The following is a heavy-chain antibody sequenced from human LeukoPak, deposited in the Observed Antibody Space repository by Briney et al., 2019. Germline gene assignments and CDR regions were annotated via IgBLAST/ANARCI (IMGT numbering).Heavy chain of an antibody. V-gene: IGHV5-10-1*01. D-gene: IGHD2-15*01. CDR2: IDPSDSYT. Sequence: GASLKISCKGSGYIFTSYWISWVRQMPGKGLEWMGRIDPSDSYTNYSPSFQGHVTISADKSISTAYLQWSSLKASDTAMYYCASYPLPNCSGGSCYNWGQGTLVTVSS. J-gene: IGHJ4*02. CDR3: ASYPLPNCSGGSCYN. CDR1: GYIFTSYW.